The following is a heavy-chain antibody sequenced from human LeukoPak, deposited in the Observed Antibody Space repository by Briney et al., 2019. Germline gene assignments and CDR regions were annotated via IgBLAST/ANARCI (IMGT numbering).Heavy chain of an antibody. D-gene: IGHD2-15*01. CDR1: GFTFSEYS. V-gene: IGHV3-23*01. CDR3: AKGGYSTSFDP. CDR2: IRSNGRDT. Sequence: GSLRLCCAASGFTFSEYSMSWVHQAPGKGLEWVSNIRSNGRDTYYTDSVKGRFTISRDNSKNTLYLEMNSLRAEDTSVYYCAKGGYSTSFDPWGQGTLVTVSS. J-gene: IGHJ5*02.